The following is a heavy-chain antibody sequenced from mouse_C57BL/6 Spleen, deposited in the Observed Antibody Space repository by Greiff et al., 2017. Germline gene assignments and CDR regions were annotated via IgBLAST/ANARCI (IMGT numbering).Heavy chain of an antibody. CDR1: GFTFSSYA. Sequence: DVKLVESGGGLVKPGGSLKLSCAASGFTFSSYAMSWVRQTPEKRLEWVATISDGGSYTYYPDNVKGRFTISRDNAKNNLYLQMSHLKSEDTAMYYCARLTGYWGQGTTLTVSS. CDR3: ARLTGY. V-gene: IGHV5-4*03. J-gene: IGHJ2*01. CDR2: ISDGGSYT.